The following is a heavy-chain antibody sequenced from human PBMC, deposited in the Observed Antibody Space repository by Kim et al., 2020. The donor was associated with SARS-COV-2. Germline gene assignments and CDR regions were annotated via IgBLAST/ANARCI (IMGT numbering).Heavy chain of an antibody. Sequence: SETLSLTCAVSGGSISSHSWWCCVRPPGGRRLWWFGVISHRGSTYYHPSLKSRMTISIDSSKNQFSLKMTSVTAADTAIYFCAGFSADMMSMMWGRGGWFAPWRRGT. CDR1: GGSISSHSW. CDR3: AGFSADMMSMMWGRGGWFAP. V-gene: IGHV4-4*02. CDR2: ISHRGST. J-gene: IGHJ5*02. D-gene: IGHD3-16*01.